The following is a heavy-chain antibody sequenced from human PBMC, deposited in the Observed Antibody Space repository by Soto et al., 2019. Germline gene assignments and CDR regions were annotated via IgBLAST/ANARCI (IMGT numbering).Heavy chain of an antibody. Sequence: QVQLVESGGGVVQPGRSLRLSCAASGFIFSSYAMHWVRQAPGKGLEWVAVISYDGSNKYYAESVKGRFTISRDNSKNTLYLQINSLRAEDTAVYYCAREGRIAGGFDYWRQGTLVNVSS. CDR1: GFIFSSYA. D-gene: IGHD1-20*01. CDR2: ISYDGSNK. J-gene: IGHJ4*02. CDR3: AREGRIAGGFDY. V-gene: IGHV3-30-3*01.